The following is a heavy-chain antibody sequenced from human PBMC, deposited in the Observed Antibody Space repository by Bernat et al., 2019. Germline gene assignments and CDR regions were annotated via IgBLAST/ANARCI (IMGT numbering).Heavy chain of an antibody. CDR2: IWYDGSNK. D-gene: IGHD3-3*01. CDR1: GFTFSSYG. V-gene: IGHV3-33*01. Sequence: QVQLVESGGGVVQPGRSLRLSCAASGFTFSSYGMHWVRQAPGKGLEWVAVIWYDGSNKYYADSVKGRFTISRDNSKNTLYLQMNSLRAEDTAVYYCARDSRYYDFWGGYYYYYYYYMDVWGKGTTVTVSS. J-gene: IGHJ6*03. CDR3: ARDSRYYDFWGGYYYYYYYYMDV.